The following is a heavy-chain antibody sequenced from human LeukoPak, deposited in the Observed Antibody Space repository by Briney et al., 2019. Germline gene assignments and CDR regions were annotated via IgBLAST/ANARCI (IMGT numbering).Heavy chain of an antibody. CDR3: AREPTIGGDSSGFDRAFDI. Sequence: SETLSLTCTVSGGSISSYYWSWIRQPAGKGLEWIGRIYTSGSTNYNPSLKSRVTISVDTSKNQFSLKLSSVTAADTAVYYCAREPTIGGDSSGFDRAFDIWGQGTMVTVSS. V-gene: IGHV4-4*07. CDR1: GGSISSYY. J-gene: IGHJ3*02. CDR2: IYTSGST. D-gene: IGHD3-22*01.